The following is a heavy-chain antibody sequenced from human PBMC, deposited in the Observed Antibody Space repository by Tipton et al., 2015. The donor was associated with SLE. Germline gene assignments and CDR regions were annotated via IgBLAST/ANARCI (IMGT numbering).Heavy chain of an antibody. CDR2: IYYSGST. V-gene: IGHV4-59*11. Sequence: TLSLTCTVSGGSISSHYWSWIRQPPGKGLEWIGYIYYSGSTNYNPSLKSRVTISVDTSKNQFSLKLSSVTAADTAVYYWASHTPILEYWGQGTLVTVSS. D-gene: IGHD1-1*01. CDR1: GGSISSHY. J-gene: IGHJ4*02. CDR3: ASHTPILEY.